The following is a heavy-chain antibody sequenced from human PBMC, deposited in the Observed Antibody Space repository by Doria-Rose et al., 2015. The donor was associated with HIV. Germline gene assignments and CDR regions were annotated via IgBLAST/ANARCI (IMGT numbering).Heavy chain of an antibody. V-gene: IGHV2-26*04. CDR1: GVSLSSPGMG. CDR3: ACMKSSRWYHKYYFDF. CDR2: IFSDDDR. D-gene: IGHD6-13*01. J-gene: IGHJ4*02. Sequence: QVTLKESGPVLVKPTETLTLTCTVSGVSLSSPGMGVSWIRQPPGKALEWLANIFSDDDRSYKTSLKSRLTISRDTSKSQVVLTMTDMDPVDTATYYCACMKSSRWYHKYYFDFWGQGTLVIVSA.